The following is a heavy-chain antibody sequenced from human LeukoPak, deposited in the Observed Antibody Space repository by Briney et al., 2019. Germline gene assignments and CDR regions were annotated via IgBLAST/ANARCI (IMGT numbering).Heavy chain of an antibody. V-gene: IGHV4-4*07. J-gene: IGHJ6*03. CDR1: GGSISNYY. D-gene: IGHD3-3*01. Sequence: SETLSLTCTVSGGSISNYYWSWIRQPPGKELEWIGRIYTSGSTNYNPSLKSRVTMSVDTSKNQFSLKLSSVTAADTAVYYCARGSTYYDFWSGYRAYYYYYYMDVWGKGTTVTVSS. CDR3: ARGSTYYDFWSGYRAYYYYYYMDV. CDR2: IYTSGST.